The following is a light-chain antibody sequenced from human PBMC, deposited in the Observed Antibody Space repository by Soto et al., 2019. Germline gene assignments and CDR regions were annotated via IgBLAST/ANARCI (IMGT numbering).Light chain of an antibody. V-gene: IGKV1-9*01. CDR1: QDFSNY. Sequence: DIQLTQYPSFLSASIGDRVTITCRASQDFSNYLAWYQKKPGEAPKLLIYVASTLNSGLPSRFSDSGSGIEFPNTIRSLQPEDLATDYVQPTNSLAPTVGAGSKVDTK. CDR2: VAS. CDR3: QPTNSLAPT. J-gene: IGKJ4*01.